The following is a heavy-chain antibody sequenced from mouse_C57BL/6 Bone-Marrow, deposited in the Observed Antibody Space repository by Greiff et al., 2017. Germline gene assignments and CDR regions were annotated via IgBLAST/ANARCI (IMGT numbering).Heavy chain of an antibody. J-gene: IGHJ3*01. Sequence: VQLQQPGAELVKPGASVKLSCKASGYTFTSYWMHWVKQRPGQGLEWIGMIHPNSGSTNYNEKFKSKATLTVDKSSSTAYMQISSLTSEDSAVYYCASLTGTLFAYWGQGTLVTVSA. CDR2: IHPNSGST. CDR3: ASLTGTLFAY. V-gene: IGHV1-64*01. D-gene: IGHD4-1*01. CDR1: GYTFTSYW.